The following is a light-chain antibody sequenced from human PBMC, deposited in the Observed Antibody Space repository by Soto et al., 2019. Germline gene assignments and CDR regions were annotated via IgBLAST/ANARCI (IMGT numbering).Light chain of an antibody. V-gene: IGKV1-5*01. CDR3: QQYSSYSLT. CDR1: QSIRNS. CDR2: EAS. J-gene: IGKJ1*01. Sequence: DIQMTQSPSTLSASIGDRVTLTCRASQSIRNSLAWYQQKAGKAPRLLIFEASRLESGVPSRLSGSGSGTVFTLTISSLQPDDFATYYCQQYSSYSLTFGQGTKVEFK.